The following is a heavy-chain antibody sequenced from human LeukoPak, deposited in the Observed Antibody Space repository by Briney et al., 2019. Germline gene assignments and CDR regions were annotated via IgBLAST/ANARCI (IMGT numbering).Heavy chain of an antibody. J-gene: IGHJ4*02. V-gene: IGHV6-1*01. CDR3: ARLGGDVDY. Sequence: SQTLSLTCAISGDSVSSKSVAWNWIRQSPSRGLEWLGRTYYRSKWYNEYAVSVKSRITINPDTSKNQSFLQLNSVTPEDTAVYYCARLGGDVDYWGQGTLVTVSS. D-gene: IGHD2-21*02. CDR2: TYYRSKWYN. CDR1: GDSVSSKSVA.